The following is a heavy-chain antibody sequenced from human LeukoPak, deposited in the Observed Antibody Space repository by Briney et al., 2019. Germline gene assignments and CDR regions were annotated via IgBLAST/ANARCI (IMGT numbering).Heavy chain of an antibody. CDR1: GYTFTSYY. Sequence: ASVKVSCKASGYTFTSYYMHWVRQAPGQGLEWMGIINLSGGSTSYAQKFQGRVTITRDMSTSTVYMELSSLRSEDTAVYYCARDPGIAAAGPEGDYWGQGTLVTVSS. D-gene: IGHD6-13*01. CDR2: INLSGGST. J-gene: IGHJ4*02. CDR3: ARDPGIAAAGPEGDY. V-gene: IGHV1-46*01.